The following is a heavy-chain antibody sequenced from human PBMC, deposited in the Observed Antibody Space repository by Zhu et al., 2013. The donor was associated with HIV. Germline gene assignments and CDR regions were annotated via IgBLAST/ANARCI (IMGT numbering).Heavy chain of an antibody. CDR3: ARDLAVADPYYYYYGMDV. V-gene: IGHV1-18*01. Sequence: QVQLVQSGAEVKKPGASVKVSCKASGYTFTSYGISWVRQAPGQGLEWMGWISAYNGNTNYAQKLQGRVTMTTDTSTSTAYMELRSLRSDDTAVYYCARDLAVADPYYYYYGMDVWGQGTTVTVSS. D-gene: IGHD6-19*01. CDR1: GYTFTSYG. J-gene: IGHJ6*02. CDR2: ISAYNGNT.